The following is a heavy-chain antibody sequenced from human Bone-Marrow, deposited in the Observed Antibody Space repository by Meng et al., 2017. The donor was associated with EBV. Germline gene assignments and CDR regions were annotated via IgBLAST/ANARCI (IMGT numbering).Heavy chain of an antibody. V-gene: IGHV4-30-4*08. CDR1: GDSLNSGGYY. D-gene: IGHD1-26*01. CDR2: IFFRGET. J-gene: IGHJ5*02. Sequence: GHVQEAGPGHVKPSQTLSLTCAATGDSLNSGGYYWSWIRQAPGKGLEWIGYIFFRGETYYTSSFRSRTTISLDTSKNQFSLKLTSVTAADTAVYYCARAGGSFTVDPWGQGALVTVSS. CDR3: ARAGGSFTVDP.